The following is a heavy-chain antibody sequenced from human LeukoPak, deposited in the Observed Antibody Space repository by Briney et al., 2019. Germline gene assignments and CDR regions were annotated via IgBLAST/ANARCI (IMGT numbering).Heavy chain of an antibody. J-gene: IGHJ1*01. CDR2: IKQDGSEK. D-gene: IGHD6-13*01. Sequence: GGSLRLSCAACGFSFSSYWLTWVRQAPGKGLEWVANIKQDGSEKYYVDSVKGRFTISRDNAKNSLYLQMNSLRVEDTAVYFCASGPSSSWYGEYFQHWGQGTLVTVSS. CDR1: GFSFSSYW. V-gene: IGHV3-7*01. CDR3: ASGPSSSWYGEYFQH.